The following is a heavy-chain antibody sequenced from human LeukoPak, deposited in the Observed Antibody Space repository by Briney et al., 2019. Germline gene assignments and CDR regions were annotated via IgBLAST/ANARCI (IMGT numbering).Heavy chain of an antibody. D-gene: IGHD2-21*02. CDR2: ISGSSIYI. Sequence: GGSLRLSCAASGFTFSSYEMNWVRQAPGKGLEWVSSISGSSIYIYYADSVKGRFTISRDNAKNSLYLQMHSLRADDTAVYYCARDLTYCGGDCYSGGNDAFDIWGQGTMVTVSS. CDR3: ARDLTYCGGDCYSGGNDAFDI. V-gene: IGHV3-21*01. J-gene: IGHJ3*02. CDR1: GFTFSSYE.